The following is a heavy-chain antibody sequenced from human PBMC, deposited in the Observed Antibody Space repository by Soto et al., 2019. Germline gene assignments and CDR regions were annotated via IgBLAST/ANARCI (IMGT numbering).Heavy chain of an antibody. CDR3: ARVPDV. CDR1: GESISSGGYS. J-gene: IGHJ6*02. Sequence: SETMALTCAVSGESISSGGYSWTWIRQPPGKGLEWIGYIYHSGSTYYNPSLKSRVTISVDRSKNQFSLKLNSVTAADTAVYYCARVPDVWGQGTTVTVS. CDR2: IYHSGST. V-gene: IGHV4-30-2*01.